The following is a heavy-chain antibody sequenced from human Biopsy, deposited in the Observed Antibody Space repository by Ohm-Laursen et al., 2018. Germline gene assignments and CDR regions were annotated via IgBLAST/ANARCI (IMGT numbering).Heavy chain of an antibody. Sequence: SLRLSCTASGFTFSTYWMHWVRHAPGKGLVWVSRINRDESSTSYADFVKGRFTISRDNAKNTLYLQMNSLRGEDTAVYYCAKCMTGGSNYYFHHCGQGTLVTVSS. CDR1: GFTFSTYW. V-gene: IGHV3-74*01. D-gene: IGHD2-8*01. J-gene: IGHJ4*02. CDR2: INRDESST. CDR3: AKCMTGGSNYYFHH.